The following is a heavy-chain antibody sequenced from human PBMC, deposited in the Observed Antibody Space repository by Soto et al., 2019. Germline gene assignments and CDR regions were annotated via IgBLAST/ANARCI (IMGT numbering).Heavy chain of an antibody. CDR3: ARDFSGSITGTTHWFDP. V-gene: IGHV1-3*01. CDR1: GYTFTSYA. D-gene: IGHD1-7*01. CDR2: INAGNGNT. J-gene: IGHJ5*02. Sequence: ASVKVSCKASGYTFTSYAMHWVRQAPGQRLEWMGWINAGNGNTKYSQKFQGRVTITRDTSASTAYMELSSLGSEDTAVYYCARDFSGSITGTTHWFDPWGQGTLVTVSS.